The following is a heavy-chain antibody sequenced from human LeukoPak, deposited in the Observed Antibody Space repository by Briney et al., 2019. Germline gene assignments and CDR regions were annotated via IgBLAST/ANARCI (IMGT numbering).Heavy chain of an antibody. D-gene: IGHD1-14*01. Sequence: PGGSLRLSCAASGFTFSSYGMHWVRQAPGKGLEWVALISYDGRNKHYADSVKGRFTISRDNSKNTLYLQMNSLRAEDTAVYYCAKSEGHTEPYWGQGTLVTVSP. CDR1: GFTFSSYG. J-gene: IGHJ4*02. CDR2: ISYDGRNK. V-gene: IGHV3-30*18. CDR3: AKSEGHTEPY.